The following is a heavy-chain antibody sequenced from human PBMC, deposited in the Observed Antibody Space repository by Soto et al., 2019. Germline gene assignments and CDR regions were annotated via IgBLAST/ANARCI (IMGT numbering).Heavy chain of an antibody. CDR2: IYYSGST. J-gene: IGHJ4*02. V-gene: IGHV4-59*08. Sequence: QVQLQESGPGLVKPSETQSLTCTVSGGSISSYYWSWIRQPPGKGLEWIGYIYYSGSTNYNPSLKSRVTISVDPSKNQFSLKLSSVTAADTAVYYCARLWFGEPVDYWGQGTLVTVSS. CDR3: ARLWFGEPVDY. D-gene: IGHD3-10*01. CDR1: GGSISSYY.